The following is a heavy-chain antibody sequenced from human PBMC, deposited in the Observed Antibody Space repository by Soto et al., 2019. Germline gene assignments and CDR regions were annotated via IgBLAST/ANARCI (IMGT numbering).Heavy chain of an antibody. J-gene: IGHJ6*02. V-gene: IGHV1-46*01. CDR3: ARVGSGWLLLPMDV. Sequence: WASVKVSCKASGYTFTSYYMHWVRQAPGQGLEWMGIINPSGGSTSYAQKFQGRVTMTRDTSISTAYMELSRLRSDDTAVYYCARVGSGWLLLPMDVWGQGTTVTVSS. CDR2: INPSGGST. D-gene: IGHD6-19*01. CDR1: GYTFTSYY.